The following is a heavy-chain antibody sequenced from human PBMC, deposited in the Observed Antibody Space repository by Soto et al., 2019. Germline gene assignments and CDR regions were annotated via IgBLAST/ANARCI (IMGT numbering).Heavy chain of an antibody. CDR2: MEPSTGRT. V-gene: IGHV1-8*01. CDR1: GYSFTSLD. CDR3: ARGVSAGVDY. Sequence: ASVKVSCKASGYSFTSLDIDWVRQTAGQGLEWMGWMEPSTGRTGYAQKFQGRVTMTRDTSINTAYMELTTLTSDDTAFYYCARGVSAGVDYWGQGTLVTVS. D-gene: IGHD1-26*01. J-gene: IGHJ4*02.